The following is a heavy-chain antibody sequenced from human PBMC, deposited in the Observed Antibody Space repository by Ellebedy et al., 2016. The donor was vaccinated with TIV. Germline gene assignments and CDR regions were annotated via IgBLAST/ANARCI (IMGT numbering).Heavy chain of an antibody. J-gene: IGHJ4*02. CDR2: IKQDGSEK. V-gene: IGHV3-7*01. D-gene: IGHD3-10*01. CDR1: GFTFSSYW. CDR3: ARFQLLWFGELSLNFDY. Sequence: GESLKISCAASGFTFSSYWMSWVRQAPGKGLEWVANIKQDGSEKYYVDSVKGRFTISRDNAKNSLYLQMNSLRAEDTAVYYCARFQLLWFGELSLNFDYWGQGTLVTVSS.